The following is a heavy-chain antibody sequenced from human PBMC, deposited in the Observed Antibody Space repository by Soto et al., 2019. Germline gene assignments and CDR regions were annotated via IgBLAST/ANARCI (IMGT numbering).Heavy chain of an antibody. D-gene: IGHD2-2*01. CDR2: INTDGGTV. J-gene: IGHJ4*02. Sequence: GSLRLSCAASGFTFSSYWLHWVRQAPGQGLMWVSRINTDGGTVSYADSVKGRFTISRDNAENTLYLQMNSLRAEDTAIYYCARVSRNYCSTNSCPYDNWGLGTLVTVSS. CDR1: GFTFSSYW. V-gene: IGHV3-74*01. CDR3: ARVSRNYCSTNSCPYDN.